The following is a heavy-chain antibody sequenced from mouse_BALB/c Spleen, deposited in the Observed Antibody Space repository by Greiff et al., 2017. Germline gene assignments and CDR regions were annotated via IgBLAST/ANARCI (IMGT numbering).Heavy chain of an antibody. V-gene: IGHV2-2*01. CDR2: IWSGGST. D-gene: IGHD1-1*01. Sequence: QVQLQQSGPGLVQPSQSLSITCTVSGFSLTSYGVHWVRQSPGKGLEWLGVIWSGGSTDYNAAFISRLSISKDNSKSQVFLKMNSLQTDDTARYYCARDRGYYYGSSYGFDYWGQGTTLTVSS. CDR3: ARDRGYYYGSSYGFDY. J-gene: IGHJ2*01. CDR1: GFSLTSYG.